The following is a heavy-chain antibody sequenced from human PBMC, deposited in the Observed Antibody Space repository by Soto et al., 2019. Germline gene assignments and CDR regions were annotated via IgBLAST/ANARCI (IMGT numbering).Heavy chain of an antibody. D-gene: IGHD1-26*01. CDR1: GFTFSSYW. CDR2: INSDGSST. Sequence: EVQLVESGGGVVQPGGSLRLSCAASGFTFSSYWMHWVRQAPGKGLVWVSRINSDGSSTSYADSVKGRFTISRDNAKNPLYLKRNSLRAEEPAVYSGSRAGGFVDNWGRGPLVTFSS. V-gene: IGHV3-74*01. CDR3: SRAGGFVDN. J-gene: IGHJ4*02.